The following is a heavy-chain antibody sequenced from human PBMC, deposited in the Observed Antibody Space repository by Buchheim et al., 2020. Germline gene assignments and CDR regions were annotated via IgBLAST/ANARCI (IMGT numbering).Heavy chain of an antibody. CDR3: SKADYTSNWFDS. D-gene: IGHD2-2*02. CDR2: ISWGSGNI. CDR1: GFTFDDYT. Sequence: EVQLVESGGGLVQPGRSLRLSCAASGFTFDDYTMHWVRQAPGKGLEWVSGISWGSGNIGCADSVKGRFTISRDNAKNSLYLGMHSLRPDDTALYYCSKADYTSNWFDSWGQGTL. J-gene: IGHJ5*01. V-gene: IGHV3-9*01.